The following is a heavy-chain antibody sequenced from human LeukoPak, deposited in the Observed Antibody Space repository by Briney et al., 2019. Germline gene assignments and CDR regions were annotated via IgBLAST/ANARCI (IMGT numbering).Heavy chain of an antibody. CDR1: GFTFSSYG. J-gene: IGHJ6*02. CDR2: IWYDGSNK. Sequence: GGSLRLSCAASGFTFSSYGMHWVRQAPGKGPEWVAVIWYDGSNKYYADSVKGRFTISRDNSKNTLYLQMNSLRAEDTAVYYCARCPGDYDYYGMDVWGQGTTVTVSS. D-gene: IGHD2-8*02. V-gene: IGHV3-33*01. CDR3: ARCPGDYDYYGMDV.